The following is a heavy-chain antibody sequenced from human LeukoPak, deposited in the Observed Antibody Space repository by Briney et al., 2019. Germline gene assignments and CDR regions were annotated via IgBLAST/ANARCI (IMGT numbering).Heavy chain of an antibody. V-gene: IGHV3-30*04. CDR2: ISYDGSNK. Sequence: GGSLRLSCAASGFTFSSYAMHWVRQAPGKGLEWVAVISYDGSNKYYADSVKGRFTISRDNSKNALYLQMNSLRAEDTAVYYCARGRGYCGGDCYPDAFDIWGQGTMVTVSS. J-gene: IGHJ3*02. CDR1: GFTFSSYA. CDR3: ARGRGYCGGDCYPDAFDI. D-gene: IGHD2-21*02.